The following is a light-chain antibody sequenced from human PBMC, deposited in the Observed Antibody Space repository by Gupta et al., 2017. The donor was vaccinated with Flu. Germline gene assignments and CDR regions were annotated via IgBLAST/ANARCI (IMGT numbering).Light chain of an antibody. CDR3: GTWDNSLSAMV. V-gene: IGLV1-51*01. CDR1: SSNIGINY. CDR2: DND. Sequence: QSVLTQPPSVSAAPGQKVHFSFSGSSSNIGINYVSWYQQLPGTAPKLLIYDNDKRPSGIPDRFSGSKSGTSATLGITGLQTGDEAHYYCGTWDNSLSAMVFGGGTKLAVL. J-gene: IGLJ2*01.